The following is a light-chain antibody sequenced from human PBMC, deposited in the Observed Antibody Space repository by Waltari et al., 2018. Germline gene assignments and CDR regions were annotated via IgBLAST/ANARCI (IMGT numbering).Light chain of an antibody. CDR2: KAN. Sequence: QTAVTQEPSLSVSPGGTVTPPCAVSSGSPSPTSYATWYQQTPGQAPRTLVYKANARSSGVPDRFSGSILGNTAALTITGAQADDESDYYCALYMGSGIWVFGGGTRLTVL. J-gene: IGLJ3*02. CDR3: ALYMGSGIWV. CDR1: SGSPSPTSY. V-gene: IGLV8-61*01.